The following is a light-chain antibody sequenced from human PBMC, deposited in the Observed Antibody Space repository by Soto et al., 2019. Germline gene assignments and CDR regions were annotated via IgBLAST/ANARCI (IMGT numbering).Light chain of an antibody. V-gene: IGKV1-33*01. Sequence: DIQMTQSPSSLSASVGDRVTITCQASQDISNYLNWYQQKPGKAPKLLIYDASNLETGVPSRFSGSGSGTAFTFTISRLQHEDIATYYCQQYDNLPLTFGGGTKVVIK. CDR2: DAS. CDR1: QDISNY. CDR3: QQYDNLPLT. J-gene: IGKJ4*01.